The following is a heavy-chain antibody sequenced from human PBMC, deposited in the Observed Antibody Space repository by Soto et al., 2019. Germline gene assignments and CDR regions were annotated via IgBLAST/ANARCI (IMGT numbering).Heavy chain of an antibody. D-gene: IGHD3-3*01. V-gene: IGHV5-51*01. Sequence: GESLKISCKGSGYSLTSYWIGWVRQMPGKGLEWMGIIYPGDSDTRYSPSFQGQVTISADKSISTAYLQWSSLKASDTAMYYCARLVTTYYDFWSGYLDWGQGTLVTVSS. J-gene: IGHJ4*02. CDR3: ARLVTTYYDFWSGYLD. CDR2: IYPGDSDT. CDR1: GYSLTSYW.